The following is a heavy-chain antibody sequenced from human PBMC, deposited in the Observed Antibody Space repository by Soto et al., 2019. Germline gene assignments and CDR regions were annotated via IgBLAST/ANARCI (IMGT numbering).Heavy chain of an antibody. Sequence: QVQLVESGGGVVQSGRSLRLSCAASGFTFSSYAMHWVRQAPGKGLEWVAVMSYDGSNKYYADSVKGRFTISRDNSKNTQYLQMNSLRAEDTAVYYCARDKSPYSSGWHNRHFDYWGQGTLVTVSS. CDR1: GFTFSSYA. CDR2: MSYDGSNK. V-gene: IGHV3-30-3*01. J-gene: IGHJ4*02. CDR3: ARDKSPYSSGWHNRHFDY. D-gene: IGHD6-19*01.